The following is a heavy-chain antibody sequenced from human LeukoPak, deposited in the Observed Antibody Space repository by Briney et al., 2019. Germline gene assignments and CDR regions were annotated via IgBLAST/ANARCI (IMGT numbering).Heavy chain of an antibody. Sequence: GGSLTLSCAASGFTFSAHNMNWVRLAPGKGLQWVSYIGSSGITIYYAHSVEGRFTISRDNAKNSLYLQMSSLRVEDTAVYYCARGPLYDITGSYGLWGQGTLVTVSS. J-gene: IGHJ4*02. CDR3: ARGPLYDITGSYGL. V-gene: IGHV3-48*01. CDR1: GFTFSAHN. CDR2: IGSSGITI. D-gene: IGHD2-8*01.